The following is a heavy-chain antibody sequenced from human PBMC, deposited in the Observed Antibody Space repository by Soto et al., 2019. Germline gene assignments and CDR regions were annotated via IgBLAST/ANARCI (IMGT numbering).Heavy chain of an antibody. V-gene: IGHV3-23*01. CDR1: GFKFSNYA. CDR3: AKDRRAGENSAFYFDF. Sequence: GGSLRLSCAASGFKFSNYAMSWVRQAPGKGLEWVSLISATGGGTYYADSVKGRFTISRDNSHNTLYLQVHSLTAEDTAVYYCAKDRRAGENSAFYFDFWGQGAQVTVSS. CDR2: ISATGGGT. J-gene: IGHJ4*02. D-gene: IGHD2-15*01.